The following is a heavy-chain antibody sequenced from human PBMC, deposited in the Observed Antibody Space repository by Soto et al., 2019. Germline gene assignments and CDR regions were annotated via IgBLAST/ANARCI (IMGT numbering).Heavy chain of an antibody. D-gene: IGHD6-6*01. Sequence: EVQLLESGGGLVQPGESLRLSCAASGFTFSSYAMSWVRQAPGKGLEWVSVISGSDDSTYYADSVKGRFTISRDNSKNTLSLQMNRLRAEDTAVYSCAKRSSSSTFDYWGQGTLVTVSS. V-gene: IGHV3-23*01. J-gene: IGHJ4*02. CDR3: AKRSSSSTFDY. CDR1: GFTFSSYA. CDR2: ISGSDDST.